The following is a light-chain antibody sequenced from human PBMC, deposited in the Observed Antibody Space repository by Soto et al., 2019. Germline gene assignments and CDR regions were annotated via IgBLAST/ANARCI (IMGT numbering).Light chain of an antibody. Sequence: QSVLTQPASVSGSPGQSITISCTGTSSDVGGYNYVSWYQQHPGKAPKLMIYEVSNRPSGVSNRFSGSMSGNTASLTISGPQAEDKADYYCSSYPSSSVDYVVGTRTKLTVL. CDR3: SSYPSSSVDYV. J-gene: IGLJ1*01. CDR2: EVS. CDR1: SSDVGGYNY. V-gene: IGLV2-14*01.